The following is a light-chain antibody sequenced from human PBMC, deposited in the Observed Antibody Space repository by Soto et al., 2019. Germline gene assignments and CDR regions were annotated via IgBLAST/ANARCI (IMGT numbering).Light chain of an antibody. CDR1: QSVFYSSTNKNH. V-gene: IGKV4-1*01. CDR2: WAS. Sequence: DIVMTQSPDSLAVSLGERATINCKSSQSVFYSSTNKNHLAWYQQNPGQPPKLLIYWASTREFGVPDRFSGSGSGTDFTLTISRLQAEDVAVYYCQHYHSNPITFGQWTRLEIK. CDR3: QHYHSNPIT. J-gene: IGKJ5*01.